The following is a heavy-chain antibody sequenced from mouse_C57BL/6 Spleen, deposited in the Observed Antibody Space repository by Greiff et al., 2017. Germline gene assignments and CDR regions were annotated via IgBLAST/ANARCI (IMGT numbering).Heavy chain of an antibody. CDR3: ARGDGYYGGYYFDY. Sequence: QVQLQQPGAELVKPGASVKLSCKASGYTFTSYWMHWVKQRPGQGLEWIGMIHPNSGSTNYNEKFKSKATLTVDKSSSTAYMQLSSLTSEDSAVYYCARGDGYYGGYYFDYWGQGTTLTVSS. D-gene: IGHD2-3*01. CDR1: GYTFTSYW. J-gene: IGHJ2*01. CDR2: IHPNSGST. V-gene: IGHV1-64*01.